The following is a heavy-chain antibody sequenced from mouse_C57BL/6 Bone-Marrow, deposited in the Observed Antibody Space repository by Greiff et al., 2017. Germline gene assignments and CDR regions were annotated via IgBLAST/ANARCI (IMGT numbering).Heavy chain of an antibody. D-gene: IGHD1-1*01. CDR3: ASPLTTGYYYAMDY. CDR1: GFTFSDYY. V-gene: IGHV5-12*01. CDR2: ISNGGGST. Sequence: DVMLVESGGGLVQPGGSLKLSCAASGFTFSDYYMYWVRQTPEKRLEWVAYISNGGGSTYYPDTVKGRFTISRDNAKNTLYLQMSRLKSEDTAMYYCASPLTTGYYYAMDYWGQGTSVTVSS. J-gene: IGHJ4*01.